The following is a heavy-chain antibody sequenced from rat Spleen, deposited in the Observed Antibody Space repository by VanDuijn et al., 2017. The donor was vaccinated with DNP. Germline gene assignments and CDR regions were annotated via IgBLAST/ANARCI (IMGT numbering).Heavy chain of an antibody. J-gene: IGHJ4*01. CDR3: ARVQLGYYALDA. CDR2: ISTSGGST. D-gene: IGHD5-1*01. Sequence: EVQLVESGGGLVQPGRSLKLSCAASGFTFSNYDMAWVRQAPTKGLEWVASISTSGGSTYYRDSVKGRITVSRDNAKSTLYLQMDSLRSEETATYYCARVQLGYYALDAWGQGTSVTVSS. CDR1: GFTFSNYD. V-gene: IGHV5S11*01.